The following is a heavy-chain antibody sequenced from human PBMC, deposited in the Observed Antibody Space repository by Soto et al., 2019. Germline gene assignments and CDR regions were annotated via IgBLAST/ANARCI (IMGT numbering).Heavy chain of an antibody. J-gene: IGHJ4*02. CDR2: ISGSGSST. CDR1: GFPFISSP. V-gene: IGHV3-23*01. Sequence: GSPIPSCAPSGFPFISSPMIWVRQARGKGLEWVSAISGSGSSTYYADSVKGRFTISRDNSKTTLYLQMNSLRAEDTAVYYCAKCRGGLVLAVTDFWGRGTLVTVSS. CDR3: AKCRGGLVLAVTDF. D-gene: IGHD3-10*01.